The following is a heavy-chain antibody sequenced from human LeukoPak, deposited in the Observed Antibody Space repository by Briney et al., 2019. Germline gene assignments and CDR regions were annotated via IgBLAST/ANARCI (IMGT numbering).Heavy chain of an antibody. V-gene: IGHV3-23*01. CDR2: ITSSGIGT. CDR3: AKDLEFDISGYYSPFGS. J-gene: IGHJ4*02. Sequence: PGGSLRLSCAASGFPFSSYAMSWVRQAPGKGLEWVSHITSSGIGTYYTDSVKGRFTISRDNSKNTLYLLMNSLRAEDTAVYFCAKDLEFDISGYYSPFGSWGQGSLVTVSS. CDR1: GFPFSSYA. D-gene: IGHD3-22*01.